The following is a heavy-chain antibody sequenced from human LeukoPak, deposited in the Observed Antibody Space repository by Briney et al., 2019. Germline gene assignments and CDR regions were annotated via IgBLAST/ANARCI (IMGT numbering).Heavy chain of an antibody. V-gene: IGHV3-74*01. D-gene: IGHD6-6*01. Sequence: GGSLRLSCAASGFTFSSYWMHWVRQAPGKGLVRVSRINTDGSSTSYADSVKGRFTISRDNAKNTLYLQMNSLRAEDTAVYYCARGGEYRSSEAVNYWGQGTLVTVSS. CDR2: INTDGSST. CDR1: GFTFSSYW. J-gene: IGHJ4*02. CDR3: ARGGEYRSSEAVNY.